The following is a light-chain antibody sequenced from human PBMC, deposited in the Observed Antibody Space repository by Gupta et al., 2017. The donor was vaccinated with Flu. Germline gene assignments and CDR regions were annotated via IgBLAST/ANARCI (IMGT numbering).Light chain of an antibody. J-gene: IGKJ4*01. Sequence: EIVLTQSPATLSLSPGERATLSCRASQNLHSYFGCYQQKPGEAPRLLIYDTSNRATGIPARSNSGGSWTDFTLTISSLQPEDVAIYYCQQRSHCPPVTFGGGTKVEI. CDR3: QQRSHCPPVT. V-gene: IGKV3-11*01. CDR1: QNLHSY. CDR2: DTS.